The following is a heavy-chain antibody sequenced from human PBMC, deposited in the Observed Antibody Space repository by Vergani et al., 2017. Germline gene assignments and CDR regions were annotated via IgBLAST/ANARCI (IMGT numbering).Heavy chain of an antibody. J-gene: IGHJ4*02. CDR1: ESSFISNE. CDR2: INPIDSKI. D-gene: IGHD2-21*01. V-gene: IGHV5-51*01. Sequence: EVQLVESGGGLVQPGESLKISCKYSESSFISNEIAWVRQMSGKGLQWMGNINPIDSKIAYSPSFQGQAIMSLDKSITTAYLQWRSLTASDTAIYYCTRHVPCGDGACLHFDHWGQGTQVTVSS. CDR3: TRHVPCGDGACLHFDH.